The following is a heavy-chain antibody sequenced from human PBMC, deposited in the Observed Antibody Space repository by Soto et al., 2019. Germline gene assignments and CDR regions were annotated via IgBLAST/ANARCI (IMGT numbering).Heavy chain of an antibody. CDR2: FYSGGSI. D-gene: IGHD3-16*01. Sequence: GGSLRLSCAASGFTVSSNYMSWVRQAPGKGLEWVSVFYSGGSIYYADSVKGRFTISRDNSKKTLYLQLNSLRAEDPAVYYCSIDRHRMTKYDYVWGHPLEYSGKATLVTVTS. V-gene: IGHV3-66*01. CDR1: GFTVSSNY. CDR3: SIDRHRMTKYDYVWGHPLEY. J-gene: IGHJ4*02.